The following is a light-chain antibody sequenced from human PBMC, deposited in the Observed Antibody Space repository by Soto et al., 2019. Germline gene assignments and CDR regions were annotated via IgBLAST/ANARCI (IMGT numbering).Light chain of an antibody. Sequence: DIVMTQSPDSLAVSLGERATINCKSSQSVLYSSNNKNYLAWYRQKPGQPPKLLIYWASTRESGVPDRFSGSGSGTNFTLTISSLQAEDVAVYYCQQYNNWPHTFGQGTKVDIK. CDR3: QQYNNWPHT. CDR2: WAS. CDR1: QSVLYSSNNKNY. V-gene: IGKV4-1*01. J-gene: IGKJ2*01.